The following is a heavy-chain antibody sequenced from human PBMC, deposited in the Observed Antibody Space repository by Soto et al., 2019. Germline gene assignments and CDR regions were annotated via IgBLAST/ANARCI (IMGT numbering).Heavy chain of an antibody. CDR2: IYYSGST. CDR3: ARHLPPSYGEYYLDY. Sequence: SSETLSLTCTVSGGSISSSSYYWGWIRQPPGKGLEWIGSIYYSGSTYYNPSLKSRVTISVDTSKNQFSLKLSSVTAAGTAVYYCARHLPPSYGEYYLDYWGQGTLVTVSS. V-gene: IGHV4-39*01. CDR1: GGSISSSSYY. J-gene: IGHJ4*02. D-gene: IGHD5-18*01.